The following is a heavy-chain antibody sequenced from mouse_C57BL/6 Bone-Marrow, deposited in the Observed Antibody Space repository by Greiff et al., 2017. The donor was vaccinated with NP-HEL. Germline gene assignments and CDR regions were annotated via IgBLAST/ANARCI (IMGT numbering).Heavy chain of an antibody. CDR3: ARRHYGSSYGAWFAY. CDR2: IDPEDGET. CDR1: GFNIKDYY. J-gene: IGHJ3*01. Sequence: VHVKQSGAELVKPGASVKLSCTASGFNIKDYYMHWVKQRTEQGLEWIGRIDPEDGETKYAPKFQGKATITADTSSNTAYLQLSSLTSEGTAVYYGARRHYGSSYGAWFAYWGQGTLVTVSA. V-gene: IGHV14-2*01. D-gene: IGHD1-1*01.